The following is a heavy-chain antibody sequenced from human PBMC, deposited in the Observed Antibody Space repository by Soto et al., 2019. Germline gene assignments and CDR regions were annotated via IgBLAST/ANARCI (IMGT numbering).Heavy chain of an antibody. CDR1: GFDASVNY. CDR2: INSGGST. J-gene: IGHJ6*02. CDR3: VRETYYSGMDV. Sequence: EVQLVESGGTLVQPGGSLRLSCAASGFDASVNYMTWVRQAPGKGLEWVSAINSGGSTFYADSVKGRFTISRDNSKNTLYLQMNSLRVEDTAMYYCVRETYYSGMDVWGQGTAVTVSS. V-gene: IGHV3-66*01.